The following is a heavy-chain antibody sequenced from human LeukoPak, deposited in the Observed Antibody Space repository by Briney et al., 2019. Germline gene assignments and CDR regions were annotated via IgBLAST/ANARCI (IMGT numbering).Heavy chain of an antibody. D-gene: IGHD6-19*01. J-gene: IGHJ5*02. CDR1: GFTFSNYW. CDR3: ARDRSSGWYLTPGFDP. Sequence: PGGSLRLSCAASGFTFSNYWMSWVRQAPGKGLEWVASIKQDGSEKYYVDSVKGRFTISRDNAKNSLYLQINSLRAEDTAVYYCARDRSSGWYLTPGFDPWGQGTLSPSPQ. V-gene: IGHV3-7*04. CDR2: IKQDGSEK.